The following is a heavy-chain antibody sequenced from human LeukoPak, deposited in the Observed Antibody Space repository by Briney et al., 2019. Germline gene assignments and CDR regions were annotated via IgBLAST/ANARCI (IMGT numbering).Heavy chain of an antibody. CDR3: ARGPLGDCSSTSCSSRKYYGMDV. V-gene: IGHV1-3*01. CDR1: GYTFTSYA. Sequence: ASVKVSCKASGYTFTSYAMHWVRQAPGQRLEWMGWINAGNGNTKYSQKFQGRVTITRDTSASTAYVELSSLRSEDTAVYYCARGPLGDCSSTSCSSRKYYGMDVWGKGTTVTVSS. D-gene: IGHD2-2*01. CDR2: INAGNGNT. J-gene: IGHJ6*04.